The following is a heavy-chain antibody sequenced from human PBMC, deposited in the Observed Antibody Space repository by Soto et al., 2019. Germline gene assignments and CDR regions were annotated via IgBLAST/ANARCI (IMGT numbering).Heavy chain of an antibody. V-gene: IGHV3-30-3*01. CDR1: GFTFNSYA. CDR2: ISYDGSNK. Sequence: QVQLVESGGGVVQPGRSLRLSCAASGFTFNSYAMHWVHQAPGKGLEWVAVISYDGSNKYYADSVKGRFTISRDNSKNTVYLQKNSLRAEDTAVYYCAGVMGGGRAGPTWGGYFDYWGQGTLVTVSS. D-gene: IGHD1-7*01. CDR3: AGVMGGGRAGPTWGGYFDY. J-gene: IGHJ4*02.